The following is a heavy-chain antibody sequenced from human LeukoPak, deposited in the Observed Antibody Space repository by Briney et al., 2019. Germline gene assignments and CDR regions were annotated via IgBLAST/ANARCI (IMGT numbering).Heavy chain of an antibody. V-gene: IGHV3-23*01. Sequence: PGGFLRLSCAASGFTFSSFAMIWVRQAPGKGLEWVSAIGSDSGGINYADSVKGRFTISRDNSKNTLYLQMNNLRADDTAVYFCAKYRTTNAPPRNFDYWGQGTLVTVSS. CDR1: GFTFSSFA. CDR3: AKYRTTNAPPRNFDY. CDR2: IGSDSGGI. D-gene: IGHD1-14*01. J-gene: IGHJ4*02.